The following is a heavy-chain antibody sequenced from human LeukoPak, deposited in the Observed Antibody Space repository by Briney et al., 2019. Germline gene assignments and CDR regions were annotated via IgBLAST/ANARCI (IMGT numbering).Heavy chain of an antibody. CDR1: GGSFSGYY. Sequence: SETLSLTCAVYGGSFSGYYWSWIRQPPGKGLEWIGEISHSGSTNYNPSLKSRVTISVDTSKNQFSLKLSSVTAADTAVYYCARAIHRYSGSWDGDYWGQGTLVTVSS. V-gene: IGHV4-34*01. CDR2: ISHSGST. D-gene: IGHD6-13*01. CDR3: ARAIHRYSGSWDGDY. J-gene: IGHJ4*02.